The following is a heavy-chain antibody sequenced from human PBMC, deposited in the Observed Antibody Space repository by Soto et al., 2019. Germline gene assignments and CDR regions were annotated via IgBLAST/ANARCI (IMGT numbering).Heavy chain of an antibody. D-gene: IGHD2-15*01. CDR3: ARGSGYCSGGSCWVHAFDI. CDR1: GGTFSSYA. Sequence: LVKVSCKASGGTFSSYAISWVRQAPGQGLEWMGGIIPIFGTANYAQKFQGRVTITADESTSTAYMELSSLRSEDTAVYYCARGSGYCSGGSCWVHAFDIRGQGTMVTVSS. CDR2: IIPIFGTA. V-gene: IGHV1-69*13. J-gene: IGHJ3*02.